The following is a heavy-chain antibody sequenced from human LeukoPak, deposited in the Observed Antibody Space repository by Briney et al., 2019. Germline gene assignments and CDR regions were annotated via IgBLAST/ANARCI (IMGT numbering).Heavy chain of an antibody. CDR3: AKSEHYYDRGRFDY. Sequence: GGSLRLSCAASGFTVSSNYMSWVRQAPGKGLEWVSVIYSGGSTYYADSVKGRFTISRDNSKNTLYLQMNSLRAEDTAVYYCAKSEHYYDRGRFDYWGQGTLVTVSS. V-gene: IGHV3-53*05. D-gene: IGHD3-22*01. CDR2: IYSGGST. CDR1: GFTVSSNY. J-gene: IGHJ4*02.